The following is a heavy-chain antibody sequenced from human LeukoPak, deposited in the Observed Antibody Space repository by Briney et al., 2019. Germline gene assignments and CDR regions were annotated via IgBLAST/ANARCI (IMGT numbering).Heavy chain of an antibody. CDR2: IYYSGST. CDR1: GGSISSYY. V-gene: IGHV4-59*01. CDR3: AREFNLDN. J-gene: IGHJ4*02. Sequence: SETLSLTCTVSGGSISSYYWSWNRQPPGKGLEWIGYIYYSGSTNYNPSLKSRVTISIDTSKNQFSLKLSSVTAADTAVYYCAREFNLDNWGQGTLVTVSS. D-gene: IGHD2-2*03.